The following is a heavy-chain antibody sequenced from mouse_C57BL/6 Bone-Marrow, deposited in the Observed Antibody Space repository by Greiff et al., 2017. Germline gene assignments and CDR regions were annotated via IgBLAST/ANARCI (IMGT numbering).Heavy chain of an antibody. J-gene: IGHJ4*01. CDR3: AISTVVAPKNYAMDY. CDR1: GYTFTTYP. V-gene: IGHV1-47*01. Sequence: VQLQQSGAELVKPGASVKMSCKASGYTFTTYPIEWMKQTHGKSLEWIGNFHPYNDDTKYNEKFKGKATLTVEKSSSTVYLELSRLTSDDSAVYYCAISTVVAPKNYAMDYWGQGTSVTVSS. CDR2: FHPYNDDT. D-gene: IGHD1-1*01.